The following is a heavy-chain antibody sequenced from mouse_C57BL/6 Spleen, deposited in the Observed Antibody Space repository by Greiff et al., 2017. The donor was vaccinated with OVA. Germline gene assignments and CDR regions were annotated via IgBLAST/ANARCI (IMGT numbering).Heavy chain of an antibody. D-gene: IGHD1-1*01. Sequence: QVTLKVSGPGILQPSQTLSLTCSFSGFSLSTFGMGVGWIRQPSGKGLEWLAHIWWDDDKYYNPALKSRLTISKDTSKNQVFLKLANVDTAETATYYCARIVYYYGSRYFDVWGTGTTVTVSS. V-gene: IGHV8-8*01. J-gene: IGHJ1*03. CDR3: ARIVYYYGSRYFDV. CDR2: IWWDDDK. CDR1: GFSLSTFGMG.